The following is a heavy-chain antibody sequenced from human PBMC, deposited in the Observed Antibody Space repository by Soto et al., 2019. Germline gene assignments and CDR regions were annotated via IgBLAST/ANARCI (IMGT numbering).Heavy chain of an antibody. V-gene: IGHV2-5*02. CDR2: IYWDDDK. J-gene: IGHJ5*02. CDR1: GFSLNTSGVG. Sequence: SGPTLVNPTQTLTLTCTFSGFSLNTSGVGVGWIRQPPGKALEWLALIYWDDDKRYSPSLKSRLTITKDTSKNQVVLTMTNMDPVDTGTYYCPQRPYGNYPINHWGQGTLVTISS. CDR3: PQRPYGNYPINH. D-gene: IGHD4-17*01.